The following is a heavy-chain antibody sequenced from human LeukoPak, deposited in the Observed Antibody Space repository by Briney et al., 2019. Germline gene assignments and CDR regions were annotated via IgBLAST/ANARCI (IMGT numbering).Heavy chain of an antibody. CDR1: GGSFSGYY. Sequence: PSETLSLTCAVYGGSFSGYYWSWIRQPPGKGLEWIGEINRSGSTNYNPSLKSRVTISVDTSKNQFSLKLSSVTAADTAVYYCARPYCSGGSCYSVGWGQGTLVTVSS. CDR3: ARPYCSGGSCYSVG. D-gene: IGHD2-15*01. J-gene: IGHJ4*02. CDR2: INRSGST. V-gene: IGHV4-34*01.